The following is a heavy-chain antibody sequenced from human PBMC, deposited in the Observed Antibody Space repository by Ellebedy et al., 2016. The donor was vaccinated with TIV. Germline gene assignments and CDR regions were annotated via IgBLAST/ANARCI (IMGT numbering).Heavy chain of an antibody. CDR2: INHSGSS. V-gene: IGHV4-34*01. CDR3: ARRLGARPPTD. D-gene: IGHD1-26*01. CDR1: GGSLSGYY. Sequence: SETLSLTXAVYGGSLSGYYWTWIRQPPGKGLEWIGEINHSGSSNYNSSLKSRVTISVDTSKNQFSLRLNSVTAADTAVYYCARRLGARPPTDWGQGTLVTVSS. J-gene: IGHJ4*02.